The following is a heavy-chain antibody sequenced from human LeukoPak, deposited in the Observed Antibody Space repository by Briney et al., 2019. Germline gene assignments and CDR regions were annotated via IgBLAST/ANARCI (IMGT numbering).Heavy chain of an antibody. J-gene: IGHJ4*02. D-gene: IGHD6-19*01. V-gene: IGHV4-4*07. CDR3: ARDLGSSGWYGSYYFDY. CDR2: IYTSGST. Sequence: SETLFLTCTVSGDSISSYYWSWIRQPAGRGLEWIGRIYTSGSTNYNPSLKSRVTMSVDTSKNQFSLKLSSVTAADTAVYYCARDLGSSGWYGSYYFDYWGQGTLVTVSS. CDR1: GDSISSYY.